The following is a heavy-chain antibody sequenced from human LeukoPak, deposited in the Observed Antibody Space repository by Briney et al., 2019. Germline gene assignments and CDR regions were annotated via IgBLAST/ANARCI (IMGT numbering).Heavy chain of an antibody. CDR1: GLTVSSNY. J-gene: IGHJ4*02. V-gene: IGHV3-7*05. CDR2: IKQDGSEK. Sequence: GGSLRLSCAASGLTVSSNYMSWVRQAPGKGLEWVANIKQDGSEKYYVDSVKGRFTISRDNSKNTLYLQMNSLRAEDTAVYYCAKAAVVTAILTDYWGQGTLVTVSS. D-gene: IGHD2-21*02. CDR3: AKAAVVTAILTDY.